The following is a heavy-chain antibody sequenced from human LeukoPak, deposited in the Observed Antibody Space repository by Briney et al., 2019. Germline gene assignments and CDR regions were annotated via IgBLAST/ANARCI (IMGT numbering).Heavy chain of an antibody. Sequence: GGSLRLSCAASGFTFSTYAMSWVRQAPGKGLEWVSTISGSTGDTYYADSVKGRFTISRDNSKNTLYLQMNSLRAEDTAVYYCATDPHAKYFDYWGQGTLVTVSS. CDR1: GFTFSTYA. J-gene: IGHJ4*02. CDR2: ISGSTGDT. CDR3: ATDPHAKYFDY. D-gene: IGHD2/OR15-2a*01. V-gene: IGHV3-23*01.